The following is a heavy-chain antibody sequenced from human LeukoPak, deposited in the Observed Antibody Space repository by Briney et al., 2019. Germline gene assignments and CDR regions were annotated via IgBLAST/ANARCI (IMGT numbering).Heavy chain of an antibody. V-gene: IGHV5-51*01. D-gene: IGHD3-22*01. CDR3: VRKDSSAWQASDY. CDR2: IYPDDSDT. J-gene: IGHJ4*02. CDR1: GYSFTTYW. Sequence: GESLKISCKASGYSFTTYWIGWVGQIPGKGLEWMGIIYPDDSDTRYSPSFQGQITISADKFITTAYLQWSSLQASDTAMYYCVRKDSSAWQASDYWGQGTLVTVSS.